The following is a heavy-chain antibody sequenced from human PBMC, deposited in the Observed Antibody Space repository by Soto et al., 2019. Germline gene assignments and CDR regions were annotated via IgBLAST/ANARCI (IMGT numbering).Heavy chain of an antibody. CDR3: ARDRYQQNDDYYFESAY. Sequence: GASVKLSCKACGDTFTSYAIHCVRQAPGQRLEWMGWINAGNGNTKYSQKFQGRVTITRDTSASTAYMELSSLRSEDTAIYYCARDRYQQNDDYYFESAYWGQGTLVTVSS. CDR1: GDTFTSYA. D-gene: IGHD2-21*01. CDR2: INAGNGNT. V-gene: IGHV1-3*01. J-gene: IGHJ4*02.